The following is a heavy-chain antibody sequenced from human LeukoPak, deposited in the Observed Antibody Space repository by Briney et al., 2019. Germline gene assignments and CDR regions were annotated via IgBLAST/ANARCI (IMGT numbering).Heavy chain of an antibody. V-gene: IGHV4-34*01. D-gene: IGHD4-17*01. J-gene: IGHJ4*02. CDR2: INHSGST. CDR3: ASSHYGDSVDY. CDR1: GGSFSGYY. Sequence: SETLSLTCAVHGGSFSGYYWSWIRQPPGKGLEWIGEINHSGSTNYNPSLKSRVTISVDTSKNQFSLKLSSVTAADTAVYYCASSHYGDSVDYWGQGTLVTVSS.